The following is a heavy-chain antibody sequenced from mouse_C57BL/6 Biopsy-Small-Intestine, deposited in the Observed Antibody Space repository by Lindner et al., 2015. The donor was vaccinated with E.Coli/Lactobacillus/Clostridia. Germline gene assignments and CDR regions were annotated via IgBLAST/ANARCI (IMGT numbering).Heavy chain of an antibody. Sequence: SVKVSCKAFGYAFTRYGISWVRQAPGQGPEWMGWISGYNDNTNYAQKFQGRVTMTKDTSTSTAYMEVRSLRSDDTAVYYCARSGRGTYYYFDVWGQGTTVTVSS. CDR2: ISGYNDNT. CDR1: GYAFTRYG. CDR3: ARSGRGTYYYFDV. D-gene: IGHD3-1*01. V-gene: IGHV1-84*02. J-gene: IGHJ1*01.